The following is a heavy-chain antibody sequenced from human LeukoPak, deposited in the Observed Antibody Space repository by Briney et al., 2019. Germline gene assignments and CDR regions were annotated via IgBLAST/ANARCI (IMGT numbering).Heavy chain of an antibody. J-gene: IGHJ4*02. Sequence: GASVKVSCKASGYTFTSYAMHWVRQAPGQRLEWMGWINAGNGNTKYSQEFQGRVTITADDSTSTTYMELSSLRSEDTAIYYCANRVMPRVPTPSITPAYSSDYWGQGTLVTVSS. D-gene: IGHD1-14*01. CDR3: ANRVMPRVPTPSITPAYSSDY. V-gene: IGHV1-3*03. CDR2: INAGNGNT. CDR1: GYTFTSYA.